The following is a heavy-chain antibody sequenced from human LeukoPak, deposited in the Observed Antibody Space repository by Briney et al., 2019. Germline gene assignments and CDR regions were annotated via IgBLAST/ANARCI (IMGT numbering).Heavy chain of an antibody. V-gene: IGHV4-38-2*02. Sequence: SETLSLTCTVSGYSISSGYYWGWIRQPPGKGLEWIGSIYHSGSTYYNPSLKSRVTISVDTSKNQFSLKLSSVTAADTAVYYCARGGDRADIWFDPWGQGTLVTVSS. CDR3: ARGGDRADIWFDP. D-gene: IGHD2-15*01. J-gene: IGHJ5*02. CDR2: IYHSGST. CDR1: GYSISSGYY.